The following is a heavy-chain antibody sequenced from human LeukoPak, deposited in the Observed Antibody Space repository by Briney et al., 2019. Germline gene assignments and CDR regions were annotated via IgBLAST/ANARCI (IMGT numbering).Heavy chain of an antibody. CDR3: ARDTNREQDI. Sequence: GGSLRLSCAASGFSFSGDYIHWVRQAPGKGLEYVSAISGNGVTTHYTNSVKGRFTISRDNSKNTVYLQMGSLSTEDTAVYYCARDTNREQDIWGQGTTVTVSS. V-gene: IGHV3-64*01. J-gene: IGHJ6*02. D-gene: IGHD3-3*01. CDR2: ISGNGVTT. CDR1: GFSFSGDY.